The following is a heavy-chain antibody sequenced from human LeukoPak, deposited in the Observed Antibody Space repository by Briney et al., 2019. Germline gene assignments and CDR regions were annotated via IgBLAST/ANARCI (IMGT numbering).Heavy chain of an antibody. V-gene: IGHV3-74*01. CDR2: VNSDGSWA. J-gene: IGHJ4*02. CDR1: GNYW. Sequence: GGSLRLSCAASGNYWMHWVRQAPGKGLVWVSHVNSDGSWASHADSVKGRFTISKDNAKNTVYLQMNNLRTEDTAVYYCVSFYETNWGRGTLVTVSS. CDR3: VSFYETN. D-gene: IGHD2-2*01.